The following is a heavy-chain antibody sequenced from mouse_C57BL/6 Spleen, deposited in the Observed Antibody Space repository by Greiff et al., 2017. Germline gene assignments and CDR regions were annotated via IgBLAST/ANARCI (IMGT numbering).Heavy chain of an antibody. V-gene: IGHV1-4*01. J-gene: IGHJ4*01. CDR3: ARAGGSSPYYYAMDY. CDR2: INPSSGYT. CDR1: GYTFTSYT. D-gene: IGHD1-1*01. Sequence: QVQLKQSGAELARPGASVKMSCKASGYTFTSYTLHWVKQRPGQGLEWIGYINPSSGYTKYNQKFKDKATLTADKSSSTAYMQLSSLTSEDYAVYYCARAGGSSPYYYAMDYWGQGTSVTVSS.